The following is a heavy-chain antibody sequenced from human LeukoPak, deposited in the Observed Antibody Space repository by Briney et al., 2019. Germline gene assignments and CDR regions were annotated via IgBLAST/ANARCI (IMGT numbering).Heavy chain of an antibody. CDR1: GFTFSSYG. V-gene: IGHV3-23*01. CDR2: ISGRGGST. CDR3: AKESLRVVPSATFDY. Sequence: GGSLRLSCAASGFTFSSYGMRWVRQAPGKGLGWVSAISGRGGSTYYADSVKGRFTISRDNSQNTLYLQMHSLRAEDTAVYYCAKESLRVVPSATFDYWGQGTLVTVSS. D-gene: IGHD2-2*01. J-gene: IGHJ4*02.